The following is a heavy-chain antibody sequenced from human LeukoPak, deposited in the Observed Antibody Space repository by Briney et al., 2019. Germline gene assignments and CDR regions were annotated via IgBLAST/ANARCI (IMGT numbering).Heavy chain of an antibody. J-gene: IGHJ4*02. CDR1: GYTFIGYY. D-gene: IGHD3-10*01. CDR3: AREDTMVRGIIGDY. Sequence: GASVKVSCKASGYTFIGYYMNWVRQAPGQGLEWMGWINTNSGGANYAQKFQGRVTLTGDTSITTAHMELSSLRSDDTAVYYCAREDTMVRGIIGDYWGQGTLVTVSS. CDR2: INTNSGGA. V-gene: IGHV1-2*02.